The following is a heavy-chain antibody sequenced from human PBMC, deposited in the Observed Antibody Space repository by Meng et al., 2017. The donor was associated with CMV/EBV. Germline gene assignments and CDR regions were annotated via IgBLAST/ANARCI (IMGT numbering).Heavy chain of an antibody. CDR1: GGTFSSYA. CDR2: IIPILGIA. Sequence: SVKVSCKASGGTFSSYAISWVRQAPGQGLEWMGGIIPILGIANYAQKFQGRVTITADKSTSTAYMELSSLRSEDTAVYYCARVSRGVRELIGKGYYYYYGMDVWGQGTTVTVSS. V-gene: IGHV1-69*10. D-gene: IGHD3-10*01. CDR3: ARVSRGVRELIGKGYYYYYGMDV. J-gene: IGHJ6*02.